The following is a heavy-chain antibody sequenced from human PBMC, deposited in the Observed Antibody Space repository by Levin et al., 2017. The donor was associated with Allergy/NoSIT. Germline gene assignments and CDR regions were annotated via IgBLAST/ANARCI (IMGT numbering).Heavy chain of an antibody. Sequence: SETLSLTCNVSGGPVSSGAYYWSWIRQPAGKGLEWIGRIDSSGSTNYNPSLESRVTISLDTSKNQFSLKLTSVSGADTAVYYCARVRLSSIFNWFDPWGQGTLIIVSS. J-gene: IGHJ5*02. V-gene: IGHV4-61*02. CDR1: GGPVSSGAYY. D-gene: IGHD3-3*02. CDR2: IDSSGST. CDR3: ARVRLSSIFNWFDP.